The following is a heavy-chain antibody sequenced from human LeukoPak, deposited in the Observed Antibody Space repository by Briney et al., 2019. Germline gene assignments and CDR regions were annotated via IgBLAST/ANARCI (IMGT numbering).Heavy chain of an antibody. Sequence: ASVKVSCKASGYTFTGYYMHWVRQAPGQGLEWMGWINPNSGGTNYAQKFQGWVTMTRDTSISTAYMELSRLRSDDTAVYYCARDPGYCGGDCYPGAYYFDYWGQGTLVTVSS. CDR3: ARDPGYCGGDCYPGAYYFDY. CDR2: INPNSGGT. CDR1: GYTFTGYY. J-gene: IGHJ4*02. V-gene: IGHV1-2*04. D-gene: IGHD2-21*02.